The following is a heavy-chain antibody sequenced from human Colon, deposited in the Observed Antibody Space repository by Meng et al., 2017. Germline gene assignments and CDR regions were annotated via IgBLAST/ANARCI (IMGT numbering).Heavy chain of an antibody. CDR3: ARVNGDFDEAWFDP. CDR1: GGSVSSGDYY. J-gene: IGHJ5*02. CDR2: VYYTGNT. V-gene: IGHV4-61*08. Sequence: QGPLQGSGPGLGRPSETLSLTCTVSGGSVSSGDYYWSWIRQPPGKGLEWLGYVYYTGNTNYNPSLKNRVTISLDTSNNQFSLKLTSMTAADAAIYYCARVNGDFDEAWFDPWGQGTLVTVSS. D-gene: IGHD2-21*02.